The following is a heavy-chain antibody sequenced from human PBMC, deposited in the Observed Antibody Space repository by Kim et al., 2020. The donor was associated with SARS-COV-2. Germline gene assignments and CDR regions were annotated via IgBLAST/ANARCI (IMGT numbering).Heavy chain of an antibody. CDR2: TKHDGSEK. Sequence: GGSLRLSCAASGFTFSDYWMNWVRQAPGKGLEWVANTKHDGSEKYYVDSVKGRFTISKDNAKNSLYLQMNSLRAEDTALYYCSRVGEPNAFDIWGQGTLVTVSS. CDR1: GFTFSDYW. D-gene: IGHD1-26*01. V-gene: IGHV3-7*05. J-gene: IGHJ3*02. CDR3: SRVGEPNAFDI.